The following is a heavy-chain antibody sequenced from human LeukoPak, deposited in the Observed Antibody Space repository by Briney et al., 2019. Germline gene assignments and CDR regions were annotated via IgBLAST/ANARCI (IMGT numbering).Heavy chain of an antibody. V-gene: IGHV1-2*02. D-gene: IGHD1-26*01. CDR3: SRGEVDGPDFDY. Sequence: ASVKVSCKASGYTFTSYGISWVRQAPGQGLEWMGWINPNSVTNYAQKFQGRVTMTRDTSISTAYMELSRLTSDDMAVYYCSRGEVDGPDFDYWGQGTLDTVSS. J-gene: IGHJ4*02. CDR1: GYTFTSYG. CDR2: INPNSVT.